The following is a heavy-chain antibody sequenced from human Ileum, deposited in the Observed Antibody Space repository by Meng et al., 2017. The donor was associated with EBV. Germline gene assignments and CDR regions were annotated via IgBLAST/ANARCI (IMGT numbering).Heavy chain of an antibody. Sequence: VQLGKSGAGVKKPGASGKVSCKASGYIFNNYGVSWVRQAPGQGPEWMGWISAYNGNTNYAQNFQGRFTMTTDTSTSTAYMELRSLRSDDTAVYYCARDLPGGTKGTWLDLWGQGTLVTVSS. CDR2: ISAYNGNT. J-gene: IGHJ5*02. CDR3: ARDLPGGTKGTWLDL. D-gene: IGHD1-14*01. CDR1: GYIFNNYG. V-gene: IGHV1-18*01.